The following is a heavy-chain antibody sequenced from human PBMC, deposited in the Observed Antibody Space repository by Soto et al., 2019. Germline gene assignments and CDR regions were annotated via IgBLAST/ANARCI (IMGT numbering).Heavy chain of an antibody. J-gene: IGHJ4*02. CDR1: GGTFSSYT. CDR3: ARGAKGCSGGSCDTRLDY. Sequence: ASVKVSCKASGGTFSSYTIIWVRQAPGQGLEWMGRIIPILGIANYAQKFQGRVTITADKSTSTAYMELSSLRSEDTAVYYCARGAKGCSGGSCDTRLDYWGQGTLVTVSS. D-gene: IGHD2-15*01. V-gene: IGHV1-69*02. CDR2: IIPILGIA.